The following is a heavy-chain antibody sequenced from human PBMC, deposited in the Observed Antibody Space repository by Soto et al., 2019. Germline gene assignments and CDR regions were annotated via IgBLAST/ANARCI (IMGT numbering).Heavy chain of an antibody. CDR3: ARVGTSSANIWFDP. V-gene: IGHV3-7*02. Sequence: GSLRLSCAASGFSFTAYWMNWVRQAPGKGLEWVATINQDGSDIYYVDSVKGRFTISRDNGKNSLYLLMNSLRAEDTAVYYCARVGTSSANIWFDPWGQGTLVTVSS. CDR1: GFSFTAYW. CDR2: INQDGSDI. J-gene: IGHJ5*02. D-gene: IGHD2-2*01.